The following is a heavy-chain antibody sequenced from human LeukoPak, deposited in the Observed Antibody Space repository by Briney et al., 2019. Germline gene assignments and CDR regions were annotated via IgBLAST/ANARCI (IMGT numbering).Heavy chain of an antibody. CDR1: GGSFSGFY. CDR3: ARGRVTMIVVVNSYYYSMDV. CDR2: INHSGST. Sequence: SETLSLTCAVYGGSFSGFYWSWIRQPPGKGLEWIGEINHSGSTNYNPSLKSRVTISVDTSKNQFSLKLSSVTAADTALYYCARGRVTMIVVVNSYYYSMDVWGKGTTVTVSS. V-gene: IGHV4-34*01. J-gene: IGHJ6*03. D-gene: IGHD3-22*01.